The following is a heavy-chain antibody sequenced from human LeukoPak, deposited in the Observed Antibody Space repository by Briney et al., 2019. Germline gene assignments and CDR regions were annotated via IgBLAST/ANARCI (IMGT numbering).Heavy chain of an antibody. J-gene: IGHJ4*02. Sequence: ASVKVSCKASGYTFTSYDINWVRQSTGQGLEWMGWMNPNSGNTGYAQKFQGRVTMTRNTSISTAYMELSSLRSEDTAVYYCARGVDILTGYSYYFDYWGQGTLVTVSS. D-gene: IGHD3-9*01. V-gene: IGHV1-8*01. CDR1: GYTFTSYD. CDR3: ARGVDILTGYSYYFDY. CDR2: MNPNSGNT.